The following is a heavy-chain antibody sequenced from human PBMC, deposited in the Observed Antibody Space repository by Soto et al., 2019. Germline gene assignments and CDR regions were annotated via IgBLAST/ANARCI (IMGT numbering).Heavy chain of an antibody. CDR3: AGDLDPDYGMDV. V-gene: IGHV3-30-3*01. J-gene: IGHJ6*02. CDR1: GFTFSSYA. CDR2: ISYDGSNK. D-gene: IGHD3-3*01. Sequence: GGSLRLSCAASGFTFSSYAMHWVRQAPGKGLEWVAVISYDGSNKYYADSVKGRFTISRDNSKNTLYLQMNSLRAEDTAVYYSAGDLDPDYGMDVWGQGTTVTVSS.